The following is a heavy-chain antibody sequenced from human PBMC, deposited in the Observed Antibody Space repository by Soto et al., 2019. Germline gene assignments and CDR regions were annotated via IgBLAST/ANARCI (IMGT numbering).Heavy chain of an antibody. CDR3: ARAEGYNWNYSPYGMDV. CDR2: IYHSGST. J-gene: IGHJ6*02. Sequence: PSETLSLTCAVSGGSISSSNWWSWVRQPPGKGLEWIGEIYHSGSTNYNPSLKSRVTVSVDKSKNQFSLKLSSVTAADTAVYYCARAEGYNWNYSPYGMDVWGQGTTVTVSS. V-gene: IGHV4-4*02. D-gene: IGHD1-7*01. CDR1: GGSISSSNW.